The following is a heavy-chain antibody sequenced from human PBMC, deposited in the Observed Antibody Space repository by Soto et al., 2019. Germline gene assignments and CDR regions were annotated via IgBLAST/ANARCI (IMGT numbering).Heavy chain of an antibody. CDR3: ACIFSGGYGYGFYYYGMDV. CDR2: IYYSGST. Sequence: SDTLSLTCTVSVGSISSSSYYWGWIRQPPGKGLEWIGSIYYSGSTYYNPSLKSRVTISVDTSKNQSSLKLSSVTAADTAVYYCACIFSGGYGYGFYYYGMDVWGQGTTVTVSS. D-gene: IGHD5-18*01. CDR1: VGSISSSSYY. V-gene: IGHV4-39*01. J-gene: IGHJ6*02.